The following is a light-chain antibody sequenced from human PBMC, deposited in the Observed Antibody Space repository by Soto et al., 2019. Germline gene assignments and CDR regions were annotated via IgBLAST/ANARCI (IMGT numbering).Light chain of an antibody. Sequence: QSALTQPPSASGSPGQSVTISCTGTSSDVGGHNYVSWYQHHPGKAPKLMIYEVSKRPSGVPDRFSGSKSGNTASLTVSGLQTEDEADYYCTSYAGSDLWVFGGGTKLTVL. CDR3: TSYAGSDLWV. CDR1: SSDVGGHNY. V-gene: IGLV2-8*01. J-gene: IGLJ3*02. CDR2: EVS.